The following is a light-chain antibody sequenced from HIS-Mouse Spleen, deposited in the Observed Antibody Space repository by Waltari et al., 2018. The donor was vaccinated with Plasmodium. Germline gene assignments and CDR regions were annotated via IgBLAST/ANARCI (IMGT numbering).Light chain of an antibody. CDR2: AAS. CDR3: QQSYSTWT. CDR1: QIISSY. J-gene: IGKJ1*01. V-gene: IGKV1-39*01. Sequence: DVQMTQCPSSLSASVGDRVTITCLASQIISSYLNCYQQKPWKAPKLLIYAASSLQSGVPSRFSGSGSGTDFTLTISSLQPEDFATYNCQQSYSTWTFGQGTKVEIK.